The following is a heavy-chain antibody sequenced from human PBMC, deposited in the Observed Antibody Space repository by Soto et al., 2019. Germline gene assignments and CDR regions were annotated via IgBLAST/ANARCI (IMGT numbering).Heavy chain of an antibody. CDR3: ANDTPPPLGVSYYYGMDV. V-gene: IGHV3-23*01. Sequence: EVQLLESGGGLVQPGGSLRLSCAASGFTFSSYAMSWVRQAPVKGLEWVSALSGSGGSTYYADSVKGRFTISSVNTKKPLYLQKHSLRDADTSVYYCANDTPPPLGVSYYYGMDVWGQGTTVTVS. CDR2: LSGSGGST. CDR1: GFTFSSYA. J-gene: IGHJ6*02. D-gene: IGHD3-10*01.